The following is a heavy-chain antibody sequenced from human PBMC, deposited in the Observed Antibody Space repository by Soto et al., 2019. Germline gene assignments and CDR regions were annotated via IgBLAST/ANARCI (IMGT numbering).Heavy chain of an antibody. CDR3: ARGGGSYFFDY. CDR2: ISSNGGST. J-gene: IGHJ4*02. V-gene: IGHV3-64*01. CDR1: GFTFSSYA. Sequence: EVQLVESGGGLVQPGGSLRLSCAASGFTFSSYAMQWVRQAPGKGLEYVSAISSNGGSTYYANSVKGRFTISRDNSKNTLYLQMSSLRAEDMAVYYCARGGGSYFFDYWGQGTLVTVSS. D-gene: IGHD2-15*01.